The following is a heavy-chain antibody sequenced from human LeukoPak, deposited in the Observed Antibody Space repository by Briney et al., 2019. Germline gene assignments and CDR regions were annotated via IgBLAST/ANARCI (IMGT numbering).Heavy chain of an antibody. D-gene: IGHD2-2*01. CDR1: GYSFTSYW. CDR2: IYPGDSDT. J-gene: IGHJ4*02. V-gene: IGHV5-51*01. CDR3: ARQGAHCSSTSCYFLDC. Sequence: GESLKISCNGSGYSFTSYWIGWVRQMPGKGLEWMGIIYPGDSDTRYSPSFQGQVTISADKSISTAYLQWSSLKASDTAMYYCARQGAHCSSTSCYFLDCWGQGTLVTVSS.